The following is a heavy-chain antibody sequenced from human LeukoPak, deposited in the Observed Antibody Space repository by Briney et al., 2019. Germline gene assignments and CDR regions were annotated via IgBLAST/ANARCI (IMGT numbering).Heavy chain of an antibody. V-gene: IGHV4-4*07. D-gene: IGHD3-22*01. CDR3: ASAYYYDSSRWDY. CDR2: IYTSGST. CDR1: GGSISSYY. J-gene: IGHJ4*02. Sequence: SETLSLTCTVFGGSISSYYWSLIRQPAGKGLEWIGRIYTSGSTNYNPSLKSRVTMSVDTSKNQFSLKLSSVTAADTAVYYCASAYYYDSSRWDYWGQGTLVTVSS.